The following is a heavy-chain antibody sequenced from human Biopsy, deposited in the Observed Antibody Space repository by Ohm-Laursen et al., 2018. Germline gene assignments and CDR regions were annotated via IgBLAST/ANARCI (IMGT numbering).Heavy chain of an antibody. J-gene: IGHJ4*02. CDR1: TGTFDSYG. Sequence: ASVKVSCKTPTGTFDSYGIIWVRQAPGQGLEWMGRIIPILRTTAYAQTFLGRVTITADSPTSTVDMELTSLTSDDTAVYFCAREAIGYQLPCDDWGQGTLVTVSS. D-gene: IGHD2-2*01. CDR3: AREAIGYQLPCDD. V-gene: IGHV1-69*11. CDR2: IIPILRTT.